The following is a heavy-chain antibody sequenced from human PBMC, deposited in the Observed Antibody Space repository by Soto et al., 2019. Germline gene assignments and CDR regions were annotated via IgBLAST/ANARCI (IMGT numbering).Heavy chain of an antibody. D-gene: IGHD1-26*01. V-gene: IGHV4-61*01. CDR3: AREIVGATTQYFQH. CDR2: IYYSGST. CDR1: GGSVSSGSYY. J-gene: IGHJ1*01. Sequence: SETLSLTCTVSGGSVSSGSYYWGWIRQPPGKGLEWIGYIYYSGSTNYNPSLKSRVTISVDTSKNQSSLKLSSVTAADTAVYYCAREIVGATTQYFQHWGQGTLVTVSS.